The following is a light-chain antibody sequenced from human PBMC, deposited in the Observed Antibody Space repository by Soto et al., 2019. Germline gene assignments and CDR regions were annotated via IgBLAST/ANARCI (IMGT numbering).Light chain of an antibody. CDR1: QSIGNNY. V-gene: IGKV3-20*01. CDR2: AAS. Sequence: EIVLTQSPGNLSLSPGQGATLSCRASQSIGNNYLAWYQQKPGQAPRLLIFAASSRAAGIPDRFGGSGSGTAFTLTINRLEPEDFAVYYCQHHGNPPYTFDQGTRLEIK. J-gene: IGKJ2*01. CDR3: QHHGNPPYT.